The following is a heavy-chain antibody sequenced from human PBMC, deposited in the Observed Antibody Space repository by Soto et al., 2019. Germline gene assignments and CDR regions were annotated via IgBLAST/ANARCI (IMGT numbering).Heavy chain of an antibody. CDR1: GYTFSNHG. V-gene: IGHV1-18*01. CDR3: ASSWNSTDGRYYGMDV. CDR2: IGAYNGNT. J-gene: IGHJ6*02. D-gene: IGHD1-7*01. Sequence: ASVKVSCKASGYTFSNHGITWVRQAPGQGLEWMGWIGAYNGNTHYTQSLQGWVTMTRDTSISTAYMELSRLRSDDTAVYYCASSWNSTDGRYYGMDVWGQGTTVTVSS.